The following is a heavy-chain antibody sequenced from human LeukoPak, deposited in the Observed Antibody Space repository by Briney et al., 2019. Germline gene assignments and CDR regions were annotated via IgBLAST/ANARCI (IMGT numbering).Heavy chain of an antibody. CDR2: IYPGDSDT. V-gene: IGHV5-51*01. CDR1: EYIFSTHW. D-gene: IGHD1-26*01. CDR3: AIDGIGGTTTLFDY. J-gene: IGHJ4*02. Sequence: GESLKISCKASEYIFSTHWIGWVRQMPGKGLEWMGIIYPGDSDTRYSPSFQGQVTISADKSISTAYLQWSSLKASDTAMYYCAIDGIGGTTTLFDYWGQGTLVTVSS.